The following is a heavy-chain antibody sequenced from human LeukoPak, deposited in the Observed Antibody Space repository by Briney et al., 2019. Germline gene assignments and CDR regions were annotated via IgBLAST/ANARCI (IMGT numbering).Heavy chain of an antibody. D-gene: IGHD3-10*01. V-gene: IGHV1-8*03. Sequence: ASVKVSCKASGYIFTSYDISWVRQATGQGLEWMGWMNPNSGLTVYAQKFQGRVTITRNTSISTAYMELSSLRSEDTAVYYCARVIGFGELSLGYWGQGTLVTVSS. CDR1: GYIFTSYD. CDR2: MNPNSGLT. CDR3: ARVIGFGELSLGY. J-gene: IGHJ4*02.